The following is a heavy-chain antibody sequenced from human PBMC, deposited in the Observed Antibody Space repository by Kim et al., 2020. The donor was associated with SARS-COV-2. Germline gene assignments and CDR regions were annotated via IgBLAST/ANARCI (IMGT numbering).Heavy chain of an antibody. CDR2: ISSNGDKI. J-gene: IGHJ4*02. CDR1: GFIFRDHF. V-gene: IGHV3-11*01. Sequence: GGSLRLSCAGSGFIFRDHFMSWIRQAPGKGLEWISFISSNGDKIYYADSVKGRFTISRDNAKSSLYLQMNSLRAEDTAMYYCARCRPAINPYYFDYWGQGMLVTVSS. CDR3: ARCRPAINPYYFDY. D-gene: IGHD2-2*01.